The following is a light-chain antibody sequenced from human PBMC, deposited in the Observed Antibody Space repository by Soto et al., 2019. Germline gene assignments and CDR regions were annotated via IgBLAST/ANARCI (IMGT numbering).Light chain of an antibody. Sequence: EIVLTQSPGTLSLSPGERATLSCRASQSVSSSYLAWYQQKPGQAPRLLIYGASSRATGIPDRFSGSGSGTDFTLTISRLEPEDFAVYYCQPYGSSPFTFGHGTNVDIK. V-gene: IGKV3-20*01. CDR2: GAS. CDR3: QPYGSSPFT. CDR1: QSVSSSY. J-gene: IGKJ3*01.